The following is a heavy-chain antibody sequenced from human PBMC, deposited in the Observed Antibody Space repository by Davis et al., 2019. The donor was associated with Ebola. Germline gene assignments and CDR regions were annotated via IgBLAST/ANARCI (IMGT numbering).Heavy chain of an antibody. CDR2: IYYSGST. V-gene: IGHV4-59*01. D-gene: IGHD5-12*01. CDR3: ARGRTSRGYSGYDPEDDWFDP. J-gene: IGHJ5*02. CDR1: SGSISSYY. Sequence: PSETLSLTCTVSSGSISSYYWSWIRQPPGKGLEWIGYIYYSGSTNYNPSLKSRVTISVDTSKNQFSLKLSSVTAADTAVYYCARGRTSRGYSGYDPEDDWFDPWGQGTLVTVSS.